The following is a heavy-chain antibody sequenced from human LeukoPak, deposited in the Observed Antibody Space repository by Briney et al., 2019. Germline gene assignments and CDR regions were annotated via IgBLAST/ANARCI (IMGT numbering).Heavy chain of an antibody. CDR1: GFTFSSYG. J-gene: IGHJ4*02. V-gene: IGHV3-30*02. CDR3: AKGSLGYSTDY. Sequence: PRGSLRLSCAASGFTFSSYGMHWVRQAPGKGLEWVAFIRYDGSNKYYADSVKGRFTISRDNSKNTLYLQMNSLRAEDTAVYYCAKGSLGYSTDYWGQGTLVTVSS. D-gene: IGHD6-13*01. CDR2: IRYDGSNK.